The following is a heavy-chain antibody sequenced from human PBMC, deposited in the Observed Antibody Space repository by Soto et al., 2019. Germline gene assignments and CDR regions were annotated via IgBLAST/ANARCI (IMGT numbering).Heavy chain of an antibody. D-gene: IGHD3-22*01. CDR2: IIPIFGTA. V-gene: IGHV1-69*13. CDR3: ARDGYYYDSSGYYSGAFDI. Sequence: SVKVSCKASGGTFSSYAISWVREAPGQGLEWMGGIIPIFGTANYAQKFQGRVTITADESTSTAYMELSSLRSEDTAVYYCARDGYYYDSSGYYSGAFDIWGQGTMVTVSS. J-gene: IGHJ3*02. CDR1: GGTFSSYA.